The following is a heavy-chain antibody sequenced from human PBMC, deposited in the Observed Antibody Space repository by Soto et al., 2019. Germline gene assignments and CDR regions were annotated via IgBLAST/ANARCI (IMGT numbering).Heavy chain of an antibody. CDR3: ARGVGIQLWTWYYASRGYAD. J-gene: IGHJ4*02. Sequence: GGSLRLSCAASGFPFLSYAMHWVRQAPGTGLEWVAVISYDGSNKYYADSVKGRFTISRDNSKNTLYLQMNSLRAEDTAVYYCARGVGIQLWTWYYASRGYADWGQGTMVTLSS. V-gene: IGHV3-30-3*01. CDR2: ISYDGSNK. D-gene: IGHD3-22*01. CDR1: GFPFLSYA.